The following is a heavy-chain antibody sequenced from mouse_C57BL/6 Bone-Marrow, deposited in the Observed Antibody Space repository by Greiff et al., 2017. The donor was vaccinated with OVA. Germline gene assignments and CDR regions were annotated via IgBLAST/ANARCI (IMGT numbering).Heavy chain of an antibody. J-gene: IGHJ2*01. Sequence: EVQLQQSGAELVKPGASVKLSCTASGFNIKDYYMHWVKQRTEQGLEWIGRIDPEDGETKYATKFQGKATITADTSSNTAYLQLSSLTSEDTAVYYCARPLGGPDWGQGTTLTVSS. CDR3: ARPLGGPD. V-gene: IGHV14-2*01. CDR2: IDPEDGET. CDR1: GFNIKDYY. D-gene: IGHD3-3*01.